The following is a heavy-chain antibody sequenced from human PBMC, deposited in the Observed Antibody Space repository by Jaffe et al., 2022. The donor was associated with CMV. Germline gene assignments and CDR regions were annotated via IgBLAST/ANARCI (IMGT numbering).Heavy chain of an antibody. J-gene: IGHJ6*02. CDR1: GFTFSSYS. V-gene: IGHV3-21*01. Sequence: EVQLVESGGGLVKPGGSLRLSCAASGFTFSSYSMNWVRQAPGKGLEWVSSISSSSSYIYYADSVKGRFTISRDNAKNSLYLQMNSLRAEDTAVYYCARDYRGSGPYGMDVWGQGTTVTVSS. CDR3: ARDYRGSGPYGMDV. CDR2: ISSSSSYI. D-gene: IGHD3-10*01.